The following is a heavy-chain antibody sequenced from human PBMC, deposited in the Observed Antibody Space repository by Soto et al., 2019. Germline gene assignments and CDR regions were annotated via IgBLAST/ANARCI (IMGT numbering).Heavy chain of an antibody. V-gene: IGHV3-23*01. J-gene: IGHJ4*02. CDR2: ISASGGST. CDR3: AKASYGSGSYRVDY. CDR1: GFTFSNYG. D-gene: IGHD3-10*01. Sequence: EVQLLESGGGLVQPGGSLRISCAASGFTFSNYGMTWVRQAPGRGLEWVSGISASGGSTYYADSVKGRFTISRDNSNGMLFLQMPGLGAEDTALYYCAKASYGSGSYRVDYWGQGTLVTVSS.